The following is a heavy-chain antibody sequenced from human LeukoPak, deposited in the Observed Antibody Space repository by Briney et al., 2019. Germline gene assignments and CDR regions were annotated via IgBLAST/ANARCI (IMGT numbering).Heavy chain of an antibody. CDR1: GGSISSSSCY. CDR3: ARLNNLGVVINP. V-gene: IGHV4-61*05. CDR2: IYYSGST. D-gene: IGHD3-16*02. J-gene: IGHJ5*02. Sequence: SETLSLTCTVSGGSISSSSCYWGWIRQPPGKGLEWIGYIYYSGSTTYNPSLKSRVTISVDASKNQFSLTLSSVTAADTAVYYCARLNNLGVVINPWGQGTLVTVSS.